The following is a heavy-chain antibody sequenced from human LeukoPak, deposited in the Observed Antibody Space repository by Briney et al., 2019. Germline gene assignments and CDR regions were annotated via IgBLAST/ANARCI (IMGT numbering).Heavy chain of an antibody. V-gene: IGHV3-23*01. CDR3: AKTPGRFGVVIPFDY. J-gene: IGHJ4*02. D-gene: IGHD3-3*01. CDR1: GFTFSSYA. Sequence: GGSLRLSCAASGFTFSSYAMSWVRQAPGKGLEWVSAISGSGGSTYYADSVKGRFTISRDNSKNTLYLQMNSLRAEDTAVYYCAKTPGRFGVVIPFDYWGQGTLDTVSS. CDR2: ISGSGGST.